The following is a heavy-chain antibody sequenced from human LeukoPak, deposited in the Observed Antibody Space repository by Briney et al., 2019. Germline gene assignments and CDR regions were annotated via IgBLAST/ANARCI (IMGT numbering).Heavy chain of an antibody. CDR3: AGERGEEYSSGWYKTNFFYN. CDR2: GDYSGGT. Sequence: PETLSLTCTVSGDSFTSVTDYWAWIRQPPGKGPEWIATGDYSGGTYYNPSLESRVAISADMSKNQISLQLTSVTGADTAVYYCAGERGEEYSSGWYKTNFFYNWGQGVRVTVSS. J-gene: IGHJ4*02. CDR1: GDSFTSVTDY. V-gene: IGHV4-39*07. D-gene: IGHD6-19*01.